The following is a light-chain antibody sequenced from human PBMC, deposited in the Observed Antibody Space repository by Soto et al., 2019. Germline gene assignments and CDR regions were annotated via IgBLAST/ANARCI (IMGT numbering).Light chain of an antibody. CDR1: LSIDTF. J-gene: IGKJ3*01. V-gene: IGKV1-39*01. CDR3: QQSYSTPST. CDR2: AAS. Sequence: DVQMTQSPSSLSASIRDRVTITCRASLSIDTFLNWYQQKPGKAPKLLIYAASILDSGVPPRFSGSGSGRDVTLTISTLQPEDFATYYCQQSYSTPSTFGPGTTVDI.